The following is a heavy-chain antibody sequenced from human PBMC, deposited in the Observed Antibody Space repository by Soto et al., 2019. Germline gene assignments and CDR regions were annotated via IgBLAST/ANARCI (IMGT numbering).Heavy chain of an antibody. CDR2: IYWDDEK. CDR1: GFSLSTSGVG. D-gene: IGHD3-10*01. CDR3: AHRAYFDSGKQFDY. Sequence: QITLKESGPTLVKPTQTLTLTCTLSGFSLSTSGVGVGWIRQPPGKALEWLAIIYWDDEKRYSPSLKTRLTVTKDTSKNQVVLTMTNVDPVDTATYYCAHRAYFDSGKQFDYWGQGTLVSVSS. V-gene: IGHV2-5*02. J-gene: IGHJ4*02.